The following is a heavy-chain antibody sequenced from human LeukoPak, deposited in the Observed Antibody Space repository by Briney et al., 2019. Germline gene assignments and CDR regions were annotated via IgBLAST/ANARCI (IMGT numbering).Heavy chain of an antibody. J-gene: IGHJ6*02. D-gene: IGHD3-10*01. V-gene: IGHV1-69*01. CDR3: ARSITMVRGAPRGYYYGMDV. Sequence: SVKVSCKASGGTFSSYAISWVRQAPGQGLEWMGGIIPSFGTANYAQKFQGRVTITADESTSTAYMELSSLRSEDTAVYYCARSITMVRGAPRGYYYGMDVWGQGTTVTVSS. CDR1: GGTFSSYA. CDR2: IIPSFGTA.